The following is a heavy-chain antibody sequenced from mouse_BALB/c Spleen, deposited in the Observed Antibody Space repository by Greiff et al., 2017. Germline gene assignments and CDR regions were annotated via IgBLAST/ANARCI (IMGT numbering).Heavy chain of an antibody. Sequence: EVKLMESGGGLVQPGGSRKLSCAASGFTFSSFGMHWVRQAPEKGLEWVAYISSGSSTIYYADTVKGRFTISRDNPKNTLFLQMTSLRSEDTAMYYCARSFYGNYEWFAYWGQGTLVTVSA. J-gene: IGHJ3*01. CDR1: GFTFSSFG. CDR3: ARSFYGNYEWFAY. V-gene: IGHV5-17*02. D-gene: IGHD2-10*01. CDR2: ISSGSSTI.